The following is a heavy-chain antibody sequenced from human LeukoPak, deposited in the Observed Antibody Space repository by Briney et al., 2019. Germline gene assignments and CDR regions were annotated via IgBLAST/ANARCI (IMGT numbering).Heavy chain of an antibody. CDR2: ISSSSSYI. V-gene: IGHV3-21*01. Sequence: GGSLRLSCAASGFNFSIYSMNWVRQAPGKGLEWVSSISSSSSYIYYADSVKGRFTISRDNAKNSLYLQMNSLRAEDTAVYYCARGTPLEVPAAPHDYWGQGTLVTVSS. J-gene: IGHJ4*02. D-gene: IGHD2-2*01. CDR3: ARGTPLEVPAAPHDY. CDR1: GFNFSIYS.